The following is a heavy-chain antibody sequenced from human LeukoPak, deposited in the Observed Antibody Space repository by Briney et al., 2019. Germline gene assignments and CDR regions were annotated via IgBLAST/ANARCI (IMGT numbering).Heavy chain of an antibody. D-gene: IGHD2-2*01. CDR2: VYYSGST. Sequence: PSETLSLTCTVSGDSISNARYYWAWIRQPLGKGLEYIAHVYYSGSTYYNPSLESRVTLSVDTSKNQFSLRLSSVSAADTAMTRCPTINWFDPWGPGTLVTVSS. CDR1: GDSISNARYY. CDR3: PTINWFDP. V-gene: IGHV4-39*07. J-gene: IGHJ5*02.